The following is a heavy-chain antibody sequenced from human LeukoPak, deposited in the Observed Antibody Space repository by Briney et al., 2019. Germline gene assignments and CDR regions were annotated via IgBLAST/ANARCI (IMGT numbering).Heavy chain of an antibody. D-gene: IGHD3-16*02. V-gene: IGHV3-23*01. CDR2: ITGSGGST. CDR3: ARGRMEVIVPFDY. Sequence: GGSLRLSCAASGFTFSSYAMSWVRQPPGKGLEWVSTITGSGGSTYYADSEKGRFTIYRDNSKNTLYLQMNSLRAADTAVYYCARGRMEVIVPFDYWGQGTLVTVSS. CDR1: GFTFSSYA. J-gene: IGHJ4*02.